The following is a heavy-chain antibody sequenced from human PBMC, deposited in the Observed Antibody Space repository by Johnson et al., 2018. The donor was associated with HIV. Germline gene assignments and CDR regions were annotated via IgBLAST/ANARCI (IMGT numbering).Heavy chain of an antibody. CDR1: GFTFSDYY. CDR3: ARATYYYDTTGYLTRPRAFDL. D-gene: IGHD3-22*01. CDR2: ISSSGSTI. J-gene: IGHJ3*01. Sequence: QVQLVESGGGLVKPGGSLRLSCAASGFTFSDYYISWIRQAPGKGLEWVSYISSSGSTIYYADSVKGRFTISRDNAKNSLYLQVNSLRPEDTALYYCARATYYYDTTGYLTRPRAFDLWGQGTMVTVSS. V-gene: IGHV3-11*01.